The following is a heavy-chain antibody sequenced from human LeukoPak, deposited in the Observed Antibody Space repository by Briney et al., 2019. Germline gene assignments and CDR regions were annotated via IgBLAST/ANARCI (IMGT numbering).Heavy chain of an antibody. J-gene: IGHJ4*02. CDR2: INHSGST. D-gene: IGHD3-10*01. CDR1: GGSFSGYY. Sequence: SETLSLTCAVYGGSFSGYYWSWIRQPPGKGLEWIGEINHSGSTNYNPSLKSRVTISVDTSKNQFSLKLSSVTAADTAVYYCARGPHRGYYFDYWGQGTLVTVSS. V-gene: IGHV4-34*01. CDR3: ARGPHRGYYFDY.